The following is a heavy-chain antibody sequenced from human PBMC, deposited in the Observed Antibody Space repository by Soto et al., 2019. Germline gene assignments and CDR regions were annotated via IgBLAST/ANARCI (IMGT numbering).Heavy chain of an antibody. V-gene: IGHV4-4*02. CDR1: CGSISSSNW. D-gene: IGHD2-15*01. J-gene: IGHJ6*02. Sequence: PSETLSLTCAVSCGSISSSNWWSWVRQPPGKGLEWIGEIYHSGSTNYNPSLKSRVTISVDKSKNQFSLKLSSVTAADTAVYYCARAAWASGGSGYYYYGMDVWGQGTTVTVSS. CDR2: IYHSGST. CDR3: ARAAWASGGSGYYYYGMDV.